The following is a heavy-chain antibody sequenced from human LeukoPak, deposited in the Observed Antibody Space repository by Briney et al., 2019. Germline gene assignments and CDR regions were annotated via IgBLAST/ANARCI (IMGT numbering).Heavy chain of an antibody. V-gene: IGHV3-53*04. Sequence: PGGSLRLSCAASGFTVSSNYMSWVRQAPGKGLEWVSVIYSGGSTYYADSVKGRFTISRHNSKNTLYLQMNSLRAEDTAVYYCATDPKGSGSYQYFDYWGQGTLVTVSS. J-gene: IGHJ4*02. CDR3: ATDPKGSGSYQYFDY. CDR1: GFTVSSNY. CDR2: IYSGGST. D-gene: IGHD3-10*01.